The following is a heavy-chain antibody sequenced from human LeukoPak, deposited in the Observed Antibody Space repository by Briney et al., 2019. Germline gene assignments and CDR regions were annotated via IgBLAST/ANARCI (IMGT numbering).Heavy chain of an antibody. CDR3: ARGIAVADDAFDI. CDR1: GGSISSCY. V-gene: IGHV4-59*01. J-gene: IGHJ3*02. CDR2: IYYSGST. Sequence: PSETLSITCTVSGGSISSCYWSWIRQPPGKGLQWTGYIYYSGSTNYNPSLKSRVTISVDTSKNQFSLQLSSVTAADTAVYYCARGIAVADDAFDIWGQGTMVTVSS. D-gene: IGHD6-19*01.